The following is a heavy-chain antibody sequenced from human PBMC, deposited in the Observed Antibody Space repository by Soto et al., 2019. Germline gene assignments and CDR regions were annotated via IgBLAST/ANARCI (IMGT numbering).Heavy chain of an antibody. V-gene: IGHV1-8*01. Sequence: QVQLVQSGAEVKKPGASVKVSCKASGYTFTSYDINWVRQAPGQGLEWMGWMSPNSGNTDYAQKLQGRVTMTRDTSISTAYMELSSLRSEDTAVYYCARSGITTVASLWGQGTLVTVSS. CDR1: GYTFTSYD. CDR3: ARSGITTVASL. CDR2: MSPNSGNT. D-gene: IGHD4-17*01. J-gene: IGHJ4*02.